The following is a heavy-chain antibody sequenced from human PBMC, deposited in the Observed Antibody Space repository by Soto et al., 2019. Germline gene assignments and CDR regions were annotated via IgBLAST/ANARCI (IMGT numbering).Heavy chain of an antibody. CDR1: GFTFSTYS. CDR2: ISRRSNYI. J-gene: IGHJ4*02. CDR3: ARNGGTGKPFEY. D-gene: IGHD1-1*01. Sequence: GGSLRLSCAASGFTFSTYSRNWVRQAPGKGLEWVSTISRRSNYIDYADAVKGRFTISRENGKNSPYLQMNSLRVEDTGVYYCARNGGTGKPFEYWGQGTLVTVSS. V-gene: IGHV3-21*01.